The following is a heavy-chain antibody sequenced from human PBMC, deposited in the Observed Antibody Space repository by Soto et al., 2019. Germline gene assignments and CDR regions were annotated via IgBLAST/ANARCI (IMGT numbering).Heavy chain of an antibody. CDR2: ISGSGGST. CDR1: GFTFSSYA. CDR3: AKAFYGDYAPGYYGMDV. J-gene: IGHJ6*02. V-gene: IGHV3-23*01. Sequence: LRLSCAASGFTFSSYAMSWVRQAPGKGLEWVSAISGSGGSTYYADSVKGRFTISRDNSKNTLYLQMNSLRAEDTAVYYCAKAFYGDYAPGYYGMDVWGQGTTVTVSS. D-gene: IGHD4-17*01.